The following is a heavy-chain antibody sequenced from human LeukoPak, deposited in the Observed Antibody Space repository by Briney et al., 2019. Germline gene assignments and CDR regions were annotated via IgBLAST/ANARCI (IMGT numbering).Heavy chain of an antibody. D-gene: IGHD2-21*02. Sequence: GGSLRLSCAASGFTFSDHYMDWVRQAPGKGLEWVGRTRNKANSYTTEYAASVKGRFTISRDDSKNSLYLQMNSLKTEDTAVYYCARAFGDWYYYYYGMDVWGQGTTVTVSS. CDR2: TRNKANSYTT. J-gene: IGHJ6*02. CDR1: GFTFSDHY. CDR3: ARAFGDWYYYYYGMDV. V-gene: IGHV3-72*01.